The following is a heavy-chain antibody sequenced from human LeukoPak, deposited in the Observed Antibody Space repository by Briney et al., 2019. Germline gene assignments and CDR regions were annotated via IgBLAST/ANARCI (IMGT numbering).Heavy chain of an antibody. CDR3: ARWGHRVYDYGGNSGDY. CDR2: ISTYNSYT. Sequence: ASVKVSCKASGYTFTSYGIGWVRQAPGQGLEWMGWISTYNSYTNSAQKLQGRVTMTTDTSTSTAYMELRSLRSDDTAVYYCARWGHRVYDYGGNSGDYWGQGTLVTVSS. V-gene: IGHV1-18*01. J-gene: IGHJ4*02. D-gene: IGHD4-23*01. CDR1: GYTFTSYG.